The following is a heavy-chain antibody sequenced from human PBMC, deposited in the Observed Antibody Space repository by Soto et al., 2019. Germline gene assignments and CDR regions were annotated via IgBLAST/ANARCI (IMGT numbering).Heavy chain of an antibody. Sequence: PSETLSLTCAVYGGSFSGYYWSWIRQPPGKGLEWIGEINHSGSTNYNPSLKSRVTISVDTSKNQFSLKLSSVTAADTAVYYCARGQQWPLIDYWGQGTLVTVSS. CDR2: INHSGST. D-gene: IGHD6-19*01. CDR1: GGSFSGYY. J-gene: IGHJ4*02. V-gene: IGHV4-34*01. CDR3: ARGQQWPLIDY.